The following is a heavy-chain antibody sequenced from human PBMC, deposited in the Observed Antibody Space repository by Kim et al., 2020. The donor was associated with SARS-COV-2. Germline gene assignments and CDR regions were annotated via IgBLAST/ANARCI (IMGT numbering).Heavy chain of an antibody. J-gene: IGHJ6*03. D-gene: IGHD2-2*01. CDR2: ISYDGSNK. CDR3: ARSGLLSTYYYMDV. CDR1: GFTFSSYA. V-gene: IGHV3-30-3*01. Sequence: GVSLRLSCAASGFTFSSYAMHWVRQAPGKGLEWVAVISYDGSNKYYADSVKGRFTISRDNSKNTLYLQMNSLRAEDTAVYYCARSGLLSTYYYMDVWGKG.